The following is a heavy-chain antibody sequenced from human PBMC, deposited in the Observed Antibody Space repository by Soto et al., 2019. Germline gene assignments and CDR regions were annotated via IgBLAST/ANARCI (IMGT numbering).Heavy chain of an antibody. CDR3: AKATKGSLYYYYGMDV. CDR2: ISGSGGSI. CDR1: GFTFSTYA. Sequence: EVQLLESGGGLVQPGGTLGLSCAASGFTFSTYAMNWVRQAPGKGLEWVSVISGSGGSIYYVDSVKGRFTISRDNSKNTLHLQMNSLRADDTAIYYFAKATKGSLYYYYGMDVWGQGTTVTVSS. J-gene: IGHJ6*02. V-gene: IGHV3-23*01.